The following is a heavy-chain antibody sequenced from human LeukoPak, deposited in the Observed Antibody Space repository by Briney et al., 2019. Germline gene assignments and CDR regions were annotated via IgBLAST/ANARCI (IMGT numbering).Heavy chain of an antibody. J-gene: IGHJ5*02. CDR3: ATTAKGYCTSTSCLSWFGP. V-gene: IGHV1-18*01. D-gene: IGHD2-2*01. Sequence: ASMKVSCKASGYTFTSYDISWVRQAPGQGLEWMGWISTYNGNTNFAQKLQGRVNMNTDTSTSTAYMELRGLRSDDSAVYYCATTAKGYCTSTSCLSWFGPWGQGTLVTVSS. CDR2: ISTYNGNT. CDR1: GYTFTSYD.